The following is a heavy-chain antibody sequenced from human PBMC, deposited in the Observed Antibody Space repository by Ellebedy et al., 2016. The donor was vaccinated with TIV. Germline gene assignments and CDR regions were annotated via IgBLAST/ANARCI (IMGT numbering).Heavy chain of an antibody. D-gene: IGHD3-3*02. CDR2: ISGSGGST. J-gene: IGHJ4*02. Sequence: GGSLRLSCAASGFTFSSYAMSWVRQAPGKGLEWVSAISGSGGSTYYADSVKGRFTISRDNSKNTLYLQMTSLRAEDTALYYCAKDPHYWSAADHWGQGTLVTVSS. CDR3: AKDPHYWSAADH. V-gene: IGHV3-23*01. CDR1: GFTFSSYA.